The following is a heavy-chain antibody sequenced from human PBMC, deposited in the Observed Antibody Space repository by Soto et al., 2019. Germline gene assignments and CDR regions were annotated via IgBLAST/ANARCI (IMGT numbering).Heavy chain of an antibody. V-gene: IGHV3-7*03. CDR1: GFTFSTYW. D-gene: IGHD5-12*01. Sequence: GGSLRLSCAASGFTFSTYWMSWVRQAPGKGLEWVAKIKQGGSEKFYVNSVEGRFTISRDSTKNSLYLQMNSLRAADTAVYYCAKNHWIVATNFFDLWGRGNMVAVSS. CDR2: IKQGGSEK. J-gene: IGHJ4*02. CDR3: AKNHWIVATNFFDL.